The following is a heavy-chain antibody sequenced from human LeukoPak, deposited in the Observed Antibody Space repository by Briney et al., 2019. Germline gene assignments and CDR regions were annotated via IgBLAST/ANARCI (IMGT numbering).Heavy chain of an antibody. CDR1: GFTFSSYG. CDR2: IRYDGSNK. V-gene: IGHV3-30*02. CDR3: AKDGPHARIEPQSGFDY. D-gene: IGHD1-14*01. Sequence: GGSLRLSCAASGFTFSSYGMHWVRQAPGKGLEWVAFIRYDGSNKYYADSVKGRFAISRDNSKNTLYLQMNSLRAEDTAAYYCAKDGPHARIEPQSGFDYWGQGTLVTVSS. J-gene: IGHJ4*02.